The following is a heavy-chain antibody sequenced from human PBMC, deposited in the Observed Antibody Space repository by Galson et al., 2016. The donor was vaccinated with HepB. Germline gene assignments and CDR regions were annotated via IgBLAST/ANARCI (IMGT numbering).Heavy chain of an antibody. CDR1: GGSFSSYV. CDR3: ATVGSILTGSYSGPGPFDI. CDR2: IIPIFGTA. J-gene: IGHJ3*02. Sequence: SVKVSCKASGGSFSSYVISWVRQAPGQGLEWMGGIIPIFGTATYAQKFQARVTITADESTSTAYMELSSLRSEDTAVYYCATVGSILTGSYSGPGPFDIWGQGTTVTVSS. D-gene: IGHD3-9*01. V-gene: IGHV1-69*13.